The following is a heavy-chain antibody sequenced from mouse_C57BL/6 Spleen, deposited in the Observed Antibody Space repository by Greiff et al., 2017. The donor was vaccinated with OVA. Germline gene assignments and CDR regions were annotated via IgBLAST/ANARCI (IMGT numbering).Heavy chain of an antibody. CDR3: ARSPMGYGSSYGFAY. Sequence: QVTLKESGPGILQSSQTLSLTCSFSGFSLSTSGMGVSWIRQPSGKGLEWLAHIYWDDDKRYNPSLKSRLTISKDTSRTQVFLKITSVDTADTATYYCARSPMGYGSSYGFAYWGQGTLVTVSA. CDR1: GFSLSTSGMG. J-gene: IGHJ3*01. V-gene: IGHV8-12*01. D-gene: IGHD1-1*01. CDR2: IYWDDDK.